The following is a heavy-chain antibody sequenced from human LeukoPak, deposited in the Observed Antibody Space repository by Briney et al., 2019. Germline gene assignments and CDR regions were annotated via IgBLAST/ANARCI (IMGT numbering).Heavy chain of an antibody. D-gene: IGHD3/OR15-3a*01. Sequence: VASVKVSCKASGGTFSSYAISWVRQAPGQGLEWMGRIIPILGIANYAQKFQGRVTITADESTSTAYMELSSLRSEDTAVYYCARGSASIFGLFDYWGQGTLVTVSS. CDR2: IIPILGIA. J-gene: IGHJ4*02. V-gene: IGHV1-69*04. CDR1: GGTFSSYA. CDR3: ARGSASIFGLFDY.